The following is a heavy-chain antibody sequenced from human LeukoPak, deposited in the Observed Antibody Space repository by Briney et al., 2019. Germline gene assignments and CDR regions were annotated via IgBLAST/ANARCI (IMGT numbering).Heavy chain of an antibody. CDR1: GGSFSGYY. V-gene: IGHV4-34*01. CDR3: ARQSIAARRRYFDY. D-gene: IGHD6-6*01. Sequence: SDTLSLTCAVYGGSFSGYYWSWIRQPPGKGLEWIGEINHSGSTNYNPSLKSRVTISVDTSKNQFSLKLSSVTAADTAVYYCARQSIAARRRYFDYWGQGTLVTVSS. CDR2: INHSGST. J-gene: IGHJ4*02.